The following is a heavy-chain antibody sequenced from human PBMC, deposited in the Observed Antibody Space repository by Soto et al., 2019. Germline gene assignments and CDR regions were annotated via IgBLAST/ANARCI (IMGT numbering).Heavy chain of an antibody. J-gene: IGHJ4*02. CDR3: ARMAGDSRTYHVDY. CDR1: GFSLSSHS. V-gene: IGHV3-21*01. CDR2: ISGFSTYI. D-gene: IGHD1-26*01. Sequence: EVQLVESGGGLVKPGGSLRLSCVASGFSLSSHSMNWVRQTPDKGLEWVSSISGFSTYIYYTDSAKGRFTVSRDNAKNSIYLQMDSLRADDTAVYYCARMAGDSRTYHVDYWGQGTLVTVSS.